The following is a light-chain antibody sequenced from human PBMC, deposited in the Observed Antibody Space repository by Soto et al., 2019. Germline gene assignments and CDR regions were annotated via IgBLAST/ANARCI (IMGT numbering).Light chain of an antibody. CDR2: DAV. J-gene: IGLJ3*02. CDR3: CSYAASYPWV. CDR1: SSDVGGYNY. Sequence: QSALTQPRSVSGSPGQSVTISCTGISSDVGGYNYVSWYQHHPGKAPKLMIYDAVKRPSGVPDRFSGSRSGNTASLTISGLQAEDEADYYCCSYAASYPWVFGGGTQLTVL. V-gene: IGLV2-11*01.